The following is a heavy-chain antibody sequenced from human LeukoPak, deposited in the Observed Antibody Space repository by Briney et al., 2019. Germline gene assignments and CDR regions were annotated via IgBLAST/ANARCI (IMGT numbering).Heavy chain of an antibody. Sequence: ASVKVSCKASGYTFTGYYMHWVRQAPGQGLEWMGWINPNSGGTNYAQKFQGWVTTTRDTSISTAYMELSRLRSDDTAVYYCAREVRYDYVWGSYRDNDAFDIWGQGTMVTVSS. CDR2: INPNSGGT. V-gene: IGHV1-2*04. J-gene: IGHJ3*02. CDR1: GYTFTGYY. D-gene: IGHD3-16*02. CDR3: AREVRYDYVWGSYRDNDAFDI.